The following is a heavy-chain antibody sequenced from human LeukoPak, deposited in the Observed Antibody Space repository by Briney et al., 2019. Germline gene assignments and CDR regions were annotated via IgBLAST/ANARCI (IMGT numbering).Heavy chain of an antibody. CDR1: GFTFSSYG. J-gene: IGHJ4*02. V-gene: IGHV3-33*01. CDR2: IWYDGSNK. Sequence: PGGSLRLSCAASGFTFSSYGMHWVRQAPGKGLEWVAVIWYDGSNKYYADSVKGRFTISRDNSKNTLYLQMNSLRAEDTAVYYCARDGWDGGSSGWTFLNYFDYWGQGTLVTVSS. D-gene: IGHD6-19*01. CDR3: ARDGWDGGSSGWTFLNYFDY.